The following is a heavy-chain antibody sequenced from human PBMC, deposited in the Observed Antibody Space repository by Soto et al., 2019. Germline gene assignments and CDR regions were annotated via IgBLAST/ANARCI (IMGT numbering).Heavy chain of an antibody. CDR2: IIPIFGTA. CDR1: GRTFSSYA. V-gene: IGHV1-69*01. J-gene: IGHJ4*02. CDR3: ARSSSGYPTQYYVDY. Sequence: QVQLVQSGAEVKKPGSSVKVSCKASGRTFSSYAISWVRQAPGQGLEWMGGIIPIFGTANSAQKFQGRVTITADEATSTAYMELSSLRSEYTAVYYCARSSSGYPTQYYVDYWGQGTLVTVSS. D-gene: IGHD3-22*01.